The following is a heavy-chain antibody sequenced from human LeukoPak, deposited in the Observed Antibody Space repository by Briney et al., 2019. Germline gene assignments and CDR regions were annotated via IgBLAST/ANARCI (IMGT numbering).Heavy chain of an antibody. CDR2: ISGGGGST. CDR3: ARDQGYDYVWGSNRYGY. V-gene: IGHV3-23*01. J-gene: IGHJ4*02. CDR1: GFTFSSHA. Sequence: GGSLRLSCAASGFTFSSHAMSWVRQAPGKGLEWVSAISGGGGSTYYADFVKGRFTISRDNSKNTLSLQMNSLRVEDTAVYYCARDQGYDYVWGSNRYGYWGQGTLVTVSS. D-gene: IGHD3-16*02.